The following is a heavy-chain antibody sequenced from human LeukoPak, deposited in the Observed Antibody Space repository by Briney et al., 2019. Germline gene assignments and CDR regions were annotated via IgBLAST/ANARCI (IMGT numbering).Heavy chain of an antibody. J-gene: IGHJ4*02. V-gene: IGHV4-59*01. Sequence: PSETLSLTCTVSGGSISGYHWSWIRQPPGKGLEWIGYIYYSGSPNYNPSLKSRVTISVDTSKNQFSLRLSSVTATDTAVYYCGRLRYCDSSSCYFFDYWGQGTLVTVSS. D-gene: IGHD2-2*01. CDR1: GGSISGYH. CDR2: IYYSGSP. CDR3: GRLRYCDSSSCYFFDY.